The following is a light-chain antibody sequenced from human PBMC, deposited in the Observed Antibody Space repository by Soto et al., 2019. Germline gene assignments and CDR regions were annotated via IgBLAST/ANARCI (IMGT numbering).Light chain of an antibody. Sequence: QSALTQPASVSGSPGQSITISCTGTSSDVGSYNLVSWYQQHPGKAPKLMIYEVSNRPSGVSNRFSGSKSGNTASLTISGLQAEDEADYYCGSYASNIYVFGTGTKLTVL. V-gene: IGLV2-14*02. CDR2: EVS. J-gene: IGLJ1*01. CDR3: GSYASNIYV. CDR1: SSDVGSYNL.